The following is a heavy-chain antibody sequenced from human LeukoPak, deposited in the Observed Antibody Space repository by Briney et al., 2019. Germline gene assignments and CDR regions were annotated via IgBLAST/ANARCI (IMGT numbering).Heavy chain of an antibody. V-gene: IGHV3-11*01. D-gene: IGHD6-13*01. Sequence: GGSLRLSCAASGFTFSDYYMSWIRQAPGKGLEWVSYISSSGSTIYYADSAKGRFTISRDNAKNSLYLQMNSLRAEDTAVYYCARDETAAAGTLGFDPWGQGTLVTVSS. CDR2: ISSSGSTI. J-gene: IGHJ5*02. CDR3: ARDETAAAGTLGFDP. CDR1: GFTFSDYY.